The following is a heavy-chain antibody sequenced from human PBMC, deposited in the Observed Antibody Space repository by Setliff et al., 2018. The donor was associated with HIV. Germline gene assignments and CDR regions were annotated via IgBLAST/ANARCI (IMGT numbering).Heavy chain of an antibody. CDR2: LEPEDNEI. J-gene: IGHJ4*02. CDR1: GYTLSELS. Sequence: GASVKVSCKVSGYTLSELSIHWVRQAPGKGLEWMGGLEPEDNEILYAQKFQGRVTLTADTSPDTAYMELRSLESEDTGMYYCATGESRVYSYGPRNYWGQGTLVTVSS. D-gene: IGHD3-10*01. V-gene: IGHV1-24*01. CDR3: ATGESRVYSYGPRNY.